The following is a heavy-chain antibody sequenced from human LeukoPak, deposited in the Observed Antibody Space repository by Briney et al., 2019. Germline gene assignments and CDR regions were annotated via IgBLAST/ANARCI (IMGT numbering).Heavy chain of an antibody. CDR3: ASQYYYDSSGYSYYYGMDV. Sequence: PSETLSLTCTVSGGSISSYYWSWIRQPPGKGLEWIGYIYYSGSTNYNPSLKSRVTISVDTSKNQFFLKLSSVTAADTAVYYCASQYYYDSSGYSYYYGMDVWGQGTTVTVSS. CDR1: GGSISSYY. V-gene: IGHV4-59*08. J-gene: IGHJ6*02. CDR2: IYYSGST. D-gene: IGHD3-22*01.